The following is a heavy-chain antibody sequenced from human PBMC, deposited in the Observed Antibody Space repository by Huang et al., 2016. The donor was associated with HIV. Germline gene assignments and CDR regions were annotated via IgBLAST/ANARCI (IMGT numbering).Heavy chain of an antibody. CDR1: GFSFDSFA. CDR2: ITASSSFK. V-gene: IGHV3-21*01. CDR3: VRENYGSGSTLHWFDP. Sequence: DVQLVESGGGLVKPGGSRRRSCAASGFSFDSFAMHWVLQAPGKGLEWGASITASSSFKDYAGSLTGRFTVSRDNAKNSLYLQMNSLRPEDTAVYYCVRENYGSGSTLHWFDPWGQGTLVTVSS. J-gene: IGHJ5*02. D-gene: IGHD3-10*01.